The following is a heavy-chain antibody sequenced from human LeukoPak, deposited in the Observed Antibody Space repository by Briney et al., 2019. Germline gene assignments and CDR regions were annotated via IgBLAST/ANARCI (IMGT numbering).Heavy chain of an antibody. CDR2: IIPIFGTA. Sequence: ASVEVSCKASGGTFSSYAISWVRQAPGQGLEWMGGIIPIFGTANYAQKFQGRVTITADESTSTAYMELSSLRSEDTAVYYCATAIIAGYSSGYDWFDPWGQGTLVTVSS. V-gene: IGHV1-69*13. J-gene: IGHJ5*02. D-gene: IGHD6-19*01. CDR3: ATAIIAGYSSGYDWFDP. CDR1: GGTFSSYA.